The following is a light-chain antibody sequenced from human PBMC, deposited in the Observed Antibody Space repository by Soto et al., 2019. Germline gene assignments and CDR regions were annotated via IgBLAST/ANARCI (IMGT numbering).Light chain of an antibody. CDR2: LGS. V-gene: IGKV2-28*01. Sequence: EIGMTQSPLSLPVTPGEPASISCRSSQSLRHRDGYNWLDWYLQKPGQSPPLLMELGSNRAPGVPDRVRGSGSGTDGTLQIRIVEAEGVWVYYCMQAQQAPPTFGQGPRVDI. CDR3: MQAQQAPPT. CDR1: QSLRHRDGYNW. J-gene: IGKJ1*01.